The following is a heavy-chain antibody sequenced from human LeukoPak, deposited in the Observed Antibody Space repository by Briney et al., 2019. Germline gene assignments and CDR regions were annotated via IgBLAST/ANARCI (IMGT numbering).Heavy chain of an antibody. D-gene: IGHD3-22*01. V-gene: IGHV4-39*02. CDR1: GGSISSSSYY. J-gene: IGHJ4*02. Sequence: PSETLSLTCTVSGGSISSSSYYWGWIRQPPGKGLEWIGSIYYSGSTYYNPSLKSRVTISVDTSKNQFSLKLSSVTAADTAVYYCAREIKIGYYYDSSGYYIWGQGTLVTVSS. CDR2: IYYSGST. CDR3: AREIKIGYYYDSSGYYI.